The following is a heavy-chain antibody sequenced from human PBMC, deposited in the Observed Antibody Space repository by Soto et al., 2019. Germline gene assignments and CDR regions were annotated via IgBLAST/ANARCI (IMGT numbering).Heavy chain of an antibody. CDR1: GGTFSSYA. D-gene: IGHD5-12*01. J-gene: IGHJ4*02. V-gene: IGHV1-69*13. CDR2: IIPIFGTA. CDR3: ARGQGGMATIKVYFDY. Sequence: SVKVSCKASGGTFSSYAISWVRQAPGQGLEWMGGIIPIFGTANYAQKFQGRVTITADESTSTAYMELSSLRSEDTAVYYFARGQGGMATIKVYFDYWGQGTLVTVSS.